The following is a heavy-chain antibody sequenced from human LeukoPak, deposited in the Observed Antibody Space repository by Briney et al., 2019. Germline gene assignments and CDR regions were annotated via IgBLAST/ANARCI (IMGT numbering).Heavy chain of an antibody. CDR2: IWYDGSNK. CDR1: GFTFSSYG. D-gene: IGHD1-26*01. CDR3: ARDPYSGSYYPDY. Sequence: GGSLRLSCAASGFTFSSYGMHWVRRAPGKGLEWVAVIWYDGSNKYYADSVKGRFTISRDNSKNTLYLQMNSLRAEDTAVYYCARDPYSGSYYPDYWGQGTLVTVSS. J-gene: IGHJ4*02. V-gene: IGHV3-33*01.